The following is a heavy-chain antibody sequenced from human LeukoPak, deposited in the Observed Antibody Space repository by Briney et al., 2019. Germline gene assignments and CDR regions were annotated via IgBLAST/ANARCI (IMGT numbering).Heavy chain of an antibody. D-gene: IGHD5-12*01. J-gene: IGHJ4*02. Sequence: SETLSLTRTVSGGSISSSSYYWGWLRQPPGEGLEWLGSIYYSGSTYYNPSLKSRVTISVDTSKNQFSLKLSSVTAADTAVYYCARLDIVATIFDYWGQGTLVTVSS. CDR1: GGSISSSSYY. CDR2: IYYSGST. CDR3: ARLDIVATIFDY. V-gene: IGHV4-39*01.